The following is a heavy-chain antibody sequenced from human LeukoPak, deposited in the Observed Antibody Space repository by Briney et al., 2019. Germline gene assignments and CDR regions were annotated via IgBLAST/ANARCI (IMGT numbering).Heavy chain of an antibody. J-gene: IGHJ4*02. V-gene: IGHV3-23*01. CDR3: AKGNYYYDSSVLDY. CDR2: ISGSGGST. Sequence: PGGSLRLSCAASAFTFSSYAMSWVRQAPGKGLEWVSAISGSGGSTYYADSVKGRFTISRDNSKNTLYLQMNSLRAEDTAVYYCAKGNYYYDSSVLDYWGQGTLVTVSS. CDR1: AFTFSSYA. D-gene: IGHD3-22*01.